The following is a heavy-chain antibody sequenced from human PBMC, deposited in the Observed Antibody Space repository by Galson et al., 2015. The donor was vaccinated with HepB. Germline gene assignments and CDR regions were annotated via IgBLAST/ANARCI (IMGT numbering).Heavy chain of an antibody. CDR1: GGSISSSSYY. J-gene: IGHJ3*02. CDR2: IYYSGST. CDR3: ASNRYYYDSRGRAFDI. Sequence: SETLSLTCTVSGGSISSSSYYWGWIRQPPGKGLEWIGSIYYSGSTYYNPSLKSRVTISVDTSKNQFSLKLSSVTAADTAVYYCASNRYYYDSRGRAFDIWGQGTMVTVSS. V-gene: IGHV4-39*07. D-gene: IGHD3-22*01.